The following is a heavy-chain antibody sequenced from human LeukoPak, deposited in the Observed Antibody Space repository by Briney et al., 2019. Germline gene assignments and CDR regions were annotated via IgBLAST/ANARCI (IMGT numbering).Heavy chain of an antibody. D-gene: IGHD6-6*01. J-gene: IGHJ4*02. CDR1: GFTFSSYE. CDR3: ARGKYTVDY. Sequence: GGSLRLSCAASGFTFSSYEMNWVRQAPGKGLEWVSYISSSGSTIYYADSVKGRFTISRDNAKNSLSLQMDSLRAEDTAVYYCARGKYTVDYWGQGTLVTVSS. V-gene: IGHV3-48*03. CDR2: ISSSGSTI.